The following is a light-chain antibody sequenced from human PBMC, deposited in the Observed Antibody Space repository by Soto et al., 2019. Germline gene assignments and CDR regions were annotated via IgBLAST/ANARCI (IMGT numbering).Light chain of an antibody. CDR3: QQSYSTLFT. J-gene: IGKJ3*01. CDR1: QSISSY. CDR2: AAS. Sequence: DIQMTQSPSSLSASVGDRVTITCRASQSISSYLNWYQQKPGKAPKLLIYAASSLQGGVPSRFSGSGSGTDFTLTISSLQPEDSATYYCQQSYSTLFTFGPGTKVDIK. V-gene: IGKV1-39*01.